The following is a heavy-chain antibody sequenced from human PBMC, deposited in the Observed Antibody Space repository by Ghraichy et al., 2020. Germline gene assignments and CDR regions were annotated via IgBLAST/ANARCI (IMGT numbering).Heavy chain of an antibody. Sequence: SQTLSLTCTVSGGSISSYYWSWIRQPPGKGLEWIGYIYYSGSTNYNPSLKSRVTISVDTSKNQFSLKLSSVTAADTAVYYCARDGGWPQLWYWGQGTLVTVSS. V-gene: IGHV4-59*01. CDR1: GGSISSYY. CDR3: ARDGGWPQLWY. CDR2: IYYSGST. J-gene: IGHJ4*02. D-gene: IGHD5-24*01.